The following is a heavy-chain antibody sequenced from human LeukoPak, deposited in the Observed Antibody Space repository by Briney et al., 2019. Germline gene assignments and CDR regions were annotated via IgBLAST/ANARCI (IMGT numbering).Heavy chain of an antibody. V-gene: IGHV3-23*01. J-gene: IGHJ5*02. Sequence: PAGSLRLSCAASGFTFSSYAMSWVRQAPGQGLEWVSAISGSGGTTYYADSVKGRFTISRDNSKNTMYLQMNSLRAEATAEYYCAKGPKENWFDPWGQGTLVTVSS. CDR1: GFTFSSYA. CDR3: AKGPKENWFDP. CDR2: ISGSGGTT.